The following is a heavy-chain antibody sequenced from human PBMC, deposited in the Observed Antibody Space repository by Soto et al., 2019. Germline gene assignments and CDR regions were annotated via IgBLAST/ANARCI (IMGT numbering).Heavy chain of an antibody. CDR1: GFNFDDYA. D-gene: IGHD1-26*01. CDR2: ISWSSVNI. CDR3: VKDASGGFDGGYFDL. V-gene: IGHV3-9*01. J-gene: IGHJ2*01. Sequence: AQLVESGGGLVQPGRSLRLSCSASGFNFDDYAMHWVRQVPGKCLEWVSGISWSSVNIGYVDSVKGRFTISRENNANSLFLQIDNPSTEDTALFLGVKDASGGFDGGYFDLWGRGTQFTVSS.